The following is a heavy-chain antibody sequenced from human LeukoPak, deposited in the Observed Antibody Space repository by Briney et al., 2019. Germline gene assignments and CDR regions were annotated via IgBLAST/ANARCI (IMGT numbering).Heavy chain of an antibody. D-gene: IGHD3-3*01. CDR2: IYYSGST. Sequence: PSETLSLTCTVSGGSISSYYWSWIRQPPGKGLEWIEYIYYSGSTNYNPSLKSRVTISVDTSKNQFSLKLSSVTAADTAVYYCARGASIFGVVPPYFDYWGQGTLVTVSS. V-gene: IGHV4-59*01. J-gene: IGHJ4*02. CDR3: ARGASIFGVVPPYFDY. CDR1: GGSISSYY.